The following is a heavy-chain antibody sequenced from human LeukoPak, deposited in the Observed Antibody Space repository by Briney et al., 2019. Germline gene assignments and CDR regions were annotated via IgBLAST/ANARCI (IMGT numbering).Heavy chain of an antibody. CDR2: IYTSEST. Sequence: PSETLSLTCTVSGGSISSYYWSWIRQPAGKGLEWIGRIYTSESTNYNASLNSRVSMSVDTSKNQFSLKLSSVTAADTAVFYCARENSGSYREFDYWGQGTLVTVSS. V-gene: IGHV4-4*07. D-gene: IGHD1-26*01. CDR1: GGSISSYY. CDR3: ARENSGSYREFDY. J-gene: IGHJ4*02.